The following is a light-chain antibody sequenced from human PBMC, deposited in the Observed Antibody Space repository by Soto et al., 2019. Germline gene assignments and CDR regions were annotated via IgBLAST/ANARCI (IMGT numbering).Light chain of an antibody. CDR2: GTS. CDR1: QTVSRMY. CDR3: QQRNIWPPVT. Sequence: EIVLTQSPVTLSLSHGERATLSCRASQTVSRMYLSWFQPKPGQAPRLLIYGTSTRATGIPVRFSGSGSGTDFTLTISSLQPEDSAVYDGQQRNIWPPVTVGQGTRLEIK. V-gene: IGKV3D-7*01. J-gene: IGKJ5*01.